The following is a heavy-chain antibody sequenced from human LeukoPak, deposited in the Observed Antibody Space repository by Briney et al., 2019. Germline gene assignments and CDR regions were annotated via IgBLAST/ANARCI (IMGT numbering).Heavy chain of an antibody. D-gene: IGHD2-15*01. J-gene: IGHJ6*03. CDR1: GGTFSSYA. CDR2: IIPIFGTA. CDR3: ARDRGDCSGGSCYRYYYYVDV. Sequence: SVKVSCKASGGTFSSYAISWVRQAHGQGFEWMGRIIPIFGTANYAQKFQGRVTITTDESTSTAYMDLSSLRSEDTAVYYCARDRGDCSGGSCYRYYYYVDVWGKGTTVTVSS. V-gene: IGHV1-69*05.